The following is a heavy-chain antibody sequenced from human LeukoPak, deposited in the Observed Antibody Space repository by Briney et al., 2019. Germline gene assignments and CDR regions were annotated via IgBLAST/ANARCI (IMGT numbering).Heavy chain of an antibody. Sequence: GGSLRLSCAASGFTFSSYSMNWVRQAPGKGLEWVSSISSSSSYIYYADSVKCRFTISRDNAKNSLYLQMHSLRAQDTAVYYCASVRVAGTGYWGQGTLVTVSS. J-gene: IGHJ4*02. CDR2: ISSSSSYI. CDR1: GFTFSSYS. V-gene: IGHV3-21*01. D-gene: IGHD3-10*01. CDR3: ASVRVAGTGY.